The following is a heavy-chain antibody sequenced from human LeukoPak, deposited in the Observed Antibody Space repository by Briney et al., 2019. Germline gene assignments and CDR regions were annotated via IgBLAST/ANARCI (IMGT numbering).Heavy chain of an antibody. CDR2: IYISGVT. V-gene: IGHV4-4*07. J-gene: IGHJ4*02. D-gene: IGHD4-17*01. CDR1: GGYKYGLL. Sequence: PSETLSLTHSVWGGYKYGLLWQYMRQPAGKGLEWIGRIYISGVTNYNPSLKSRVTMTVDTSKNQFSLKLTSVTAADTAVYYCARENGAYFYWGQGTLVTVSS. CDR3: ARENGAYFY.